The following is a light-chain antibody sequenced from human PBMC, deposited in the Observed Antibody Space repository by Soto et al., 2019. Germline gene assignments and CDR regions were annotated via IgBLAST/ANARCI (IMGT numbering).Light chain of an antibody. CDR1: QTISSW. Sequence: IQMTQSPSTVSGSVRDRVTITCRASQTISSWLAWYQQKPGKAPKLLIYKASTLKSGVPSRFSGSGSGTEFTLTISSLQPDDFATYYCQHSNSYSEAFGQGTKVDIK. V-gene: IGKV1-5*03. J-gene: IGKJ1*01. CDR3: QHSNSYSEA. CDR2: KAS.